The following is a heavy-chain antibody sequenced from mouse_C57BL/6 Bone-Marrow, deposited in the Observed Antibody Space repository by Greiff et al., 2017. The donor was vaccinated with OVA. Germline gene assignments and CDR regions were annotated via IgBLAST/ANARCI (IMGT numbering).Heavy chain of an antibody. CDR3: ARSIYYGSSRFDY. CDR1: GYTFTSYW. Sequence: VQLQQPGAELVRPGTSVKLSCKASGYTFTSYWMHWVKQRPGQGLEWIGVIDPSDSYTNYNQKFKGKATLTVDTSSSTAYMQLSSLTSEDSAVYYCARSIYYGSSRFDYWGQGTTLTVSS. V-gene: IGHV1-59*01. CDR2: IDPSDSYT. J-gene: IGHJ2*01. D-gene: IGHD1-1*01.